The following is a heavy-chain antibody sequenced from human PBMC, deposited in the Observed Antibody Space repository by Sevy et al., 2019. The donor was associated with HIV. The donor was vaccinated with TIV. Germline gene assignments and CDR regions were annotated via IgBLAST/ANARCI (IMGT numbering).Heavy chain of an antibody. J-gene: IGHJ3*02. CDR1: GFTFSSYA. Sequence: GGSLRLSCAASGFTFSSYAMHWVRRAPGKGLEWVAVISYDGSNKYYADSVKGRFTISRDNSKNTLYLQMNSLRAEDTAVYYCARQYCSGGSCYFGADAFDIWGQGTMVTVSS. CDR2: ISYDGSNK. CDR3: ARQYCSGGSCYFGADAFDI. D-gene: IGHD2-15*01. V-gene: IGHV3-30-3*01.